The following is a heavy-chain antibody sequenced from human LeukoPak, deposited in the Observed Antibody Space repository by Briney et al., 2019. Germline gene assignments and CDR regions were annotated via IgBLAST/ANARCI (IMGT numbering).Heavy chain of an antibody. CDR1: GGSISSSSYY. V-gene: IGHV4-39*07. CDR2: IYYSGST. Sequence: KPSETLSLTCTVSGGSISSSSYYWGWIRQPPGKGLEWIGSIYYSGSTYYNPSLKSRVTMSIDTSKNQFSLKLSSVTAADTAVYYCARVYDSSDYYSLADAFDIWGQGTMVAVSS. D-gene: IGHD3-22*01. CDR3: ARVYDSSDYYSLADAFDI. J-gene: IGHJ3*02.